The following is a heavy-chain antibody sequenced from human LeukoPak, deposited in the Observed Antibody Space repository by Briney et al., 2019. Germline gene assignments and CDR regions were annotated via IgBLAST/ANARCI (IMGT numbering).Heavy chain of an antibody. CDR3: ARAYPAATFDY. CDR1: GGSISSYY. D-gene: IGHD2-2*01. V-gene: IGHV4-59*01. J-gene: IGHJ4*02. CDR2: IYYSGST. Sequence: SETLSLTCTVSGGSISSYYWSWIRQPPGKGLEGIGYIYYSGSTNYNPSLKRRVTISVDTSKNQFSLKLSSVTAADTAAYYCARAYPAATFDYWGQGTLVTVSS.